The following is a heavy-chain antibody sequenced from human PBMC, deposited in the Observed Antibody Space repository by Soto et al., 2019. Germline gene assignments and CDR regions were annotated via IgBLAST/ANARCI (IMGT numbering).Heavy chain of an antibody. J-gene: IGHJ6*02. V-gene: IGHV4-59*01. CDR3: ARDSVSVTRSYYYYGMDV. D-gene: IGHD4-17*01. Sequence: SETLSLTSTVSGGSISSYYWSWIRQPPGKGLEWIGYIYYSGSTNYNPSLKSRVTISVDTSKNQFSLKLSSVTAADTAVYYCARDSVSVTRSYYYYGMDVWVQGTTVTVSS. CDR1: GGSISSYY. CDR2: IYYSGST.